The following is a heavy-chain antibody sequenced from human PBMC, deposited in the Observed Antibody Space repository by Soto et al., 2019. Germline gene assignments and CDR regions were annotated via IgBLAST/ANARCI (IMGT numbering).Heavy chain of an antibody. CDR2: ISSNGGST. J-gene: IGHJ6*02. V-gene: IGHV3-64D*06. Sequence: GGSLRLSCSASGFTFSSYAMHWVRQAPGKGLEYVSAISSNGGSTYYADSVKGRFTISREDSKNTLYLQMSSLRAEDTAVYYCVTNNIAAGKDYYYYGMDVWGQGTTVTVSS. D-gene: IGHD6-13*01. CDR3: VTNNIAAGKDYYYYGMDV. CDR1: GFTFSSYA.